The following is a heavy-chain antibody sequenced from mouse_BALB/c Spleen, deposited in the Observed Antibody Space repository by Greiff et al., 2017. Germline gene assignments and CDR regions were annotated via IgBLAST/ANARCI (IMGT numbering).Heavy chain of an antibody. V-gene: IGHV1-80*01. CDR3: ARWGTTVGYAMDY. D-gene: IGHD1-1*01. CDR1: GYAFSSYW. J-gene: IGHJ4*01. CDR2: IYPGDGDT. Sequence: QVRLQQSGAELVRPGSSVKISCKASGYAFSSYWMNWVKQRPGQGLEWIGQIYPGDGDTNYNGKFKGKATLTEDKSSSTAYMQLSSLTSEDSAAYFCARWGTTVGYAMDYWGQGTSVTVSS.